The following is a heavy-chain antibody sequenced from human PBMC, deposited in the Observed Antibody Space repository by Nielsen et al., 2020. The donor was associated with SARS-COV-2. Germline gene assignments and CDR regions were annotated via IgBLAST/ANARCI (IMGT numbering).Heavy chain of an antibody. J-gene: IGHJ6*02. D-gene: IGHD2-15*01. CDR3: ARERCSGGSCYSLYYYGMDV. V-gene: IGHV3-53*01. CDR2: IYSGGST. Sequence: WIRQPPGKGLEWVSVIYSGGSTYYADSVKGRFTISRDNSKNTLYLQMNSLRAEDTAVYYCARERCSGGSCYSLYYYGMDVWGQGTTVTVSS.